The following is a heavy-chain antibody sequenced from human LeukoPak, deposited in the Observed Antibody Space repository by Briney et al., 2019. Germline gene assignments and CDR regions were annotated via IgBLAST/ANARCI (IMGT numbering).Heavy chain of an antibody. V-gene: IGHV3-15*01. CDR1: GFNFNYVW. Sequence: GGSLRLSCAASGFNFNYVWMGWVRQAPGKGLEWVGRIRTKIEGETTDYAAPVKGRFTISRDDSKTTLYLHMNSLKTEDSAVYYCTTERNWELLRPYGLDIWGQGTTVTVSS. CDR2: IRTKIEGETT. D-gene: IGHD1-26*01. CDR3: TTERNWELLRPYGLDI. J-gene: IGHJ6*02.